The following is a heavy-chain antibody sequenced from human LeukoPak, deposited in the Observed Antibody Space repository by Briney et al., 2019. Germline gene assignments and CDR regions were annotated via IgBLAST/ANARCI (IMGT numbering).Heavy chain of an antibody. D-gene: IGHD5-12*01. CDR2: IYYSGST. CDR1: GGSISSNNYY. Sequence: SETLSLTCTVSGGSISSNNYYWGWIRQPPGKGLEWIGSIYYSGSTYYNPSLKSRVTISVDTSKNQFSLKLSSVTAADTAVYYCARGQSGYEDFDYWGQGTLVTVSS. V-gene: IGHV4-39*07. CDR3: ARGQSGYEDFDY. J-gene: IGHJ4*02.